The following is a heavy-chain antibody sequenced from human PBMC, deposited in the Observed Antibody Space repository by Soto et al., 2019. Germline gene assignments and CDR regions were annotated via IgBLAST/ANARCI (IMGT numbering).Heavy chain of an antibody. V-gene: IGHV1-46*01. CDR2: INPSGGST. CDR3: ARGRVEQLVPRYYYYGMDV. CDR1: GYTFTSYY. D-gene: IGHD6-6*01. J-gene: IGHJ6*02. Sequence: ASVKVSCKASGYTFTSYYMHWVRQAPGQGLEWMGIINPSGGSTSYAQKFQGRVTMTRDTSTSTVYMELSSLRSEDTAVYYCARGRVEQLVPRYYYYGMDVWGQGTTVTVSS.